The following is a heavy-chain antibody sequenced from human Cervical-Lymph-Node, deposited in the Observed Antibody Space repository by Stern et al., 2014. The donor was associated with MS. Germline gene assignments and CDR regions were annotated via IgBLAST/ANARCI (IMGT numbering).Heavy chain of an antibody. CDR3: AKDGRQWPVPLYFDY. V-gene: IGHV3-23*04. D-gene: IGHD6-19*01. Sequence: EDQLVESGGGLVQPGGSLRLSCVASGFTFRNYAMTWVRQAPGKGLEWVSSIGVSGGNTYYPDSVKGRFAISRDNSKNTLYLQISSLRAEDTAVYYCAKDGRQWPVPLYFDYWGQGTLVTVSS. CDR2: IGVSGGNT. CDR1: GFTFRNYA. J-gene: IGHJ4*02.